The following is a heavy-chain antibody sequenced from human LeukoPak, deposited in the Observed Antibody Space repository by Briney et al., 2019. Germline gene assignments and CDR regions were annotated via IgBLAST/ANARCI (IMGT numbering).Heavy chain of an antibody. CDR3: AREVVLSTSAWFEY. V-gene: IGHV3-7*01. Sequence: GGSLRLSCAASGFTVSSNYMSWVRQAPGKGLEWAANIKEDGTEKYYQDSVKGRFTISRDNAKNSLYLQMNSLRAEDTAVYYCAREVVLSTSAWFEYWGLGTLVTVSS. D-gene: IGHD3-22*01. CDR2: IKEDGTEK. J-gene: IGHJ4*02. CDR1: GFTVSSNY.